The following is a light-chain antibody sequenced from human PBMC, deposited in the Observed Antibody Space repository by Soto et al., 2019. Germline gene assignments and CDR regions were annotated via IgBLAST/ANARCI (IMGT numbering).Light chain of an antibody. V-gene: IGKV3-20*01. CDR2: GAS. CDR1: QSVSTSY. Sequence: EIVLTQSTGTLSLSPGERATLSCRASQSVSTSYLAWYQQKPGQAHRLLIYGASSRATGIPDRFSGSGSGADFTLTISRLEPEDFAVYYCQQYGSVPLTFGEGTKVEIK. J-gene: IGKJ4*01. CDR3: QQYGSVPLT.